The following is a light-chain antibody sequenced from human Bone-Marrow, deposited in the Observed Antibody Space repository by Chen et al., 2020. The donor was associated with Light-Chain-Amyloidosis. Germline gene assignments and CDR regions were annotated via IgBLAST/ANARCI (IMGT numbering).Light chain of an antibody. CDR3: QSYQGSSQGV. CDR1: SGSIATNY. Sequence: NLMLTPPHSVSESPGKTVIISCTRSSGSIATNYVQWYQQRPGRSPTTVIYEDDQIPSGVPDRFSGSIDRSSNSASLTIAGLKTEEEADYYCQSYQGSSQGVFGGGNKLTVL. CDR2: EDD. J-gene: IGLJ3*02. V-gene: IGLV6-57*01.